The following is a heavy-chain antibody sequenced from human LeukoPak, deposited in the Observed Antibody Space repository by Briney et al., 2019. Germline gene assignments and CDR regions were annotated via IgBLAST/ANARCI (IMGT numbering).Heavy chain of an antibody. Sequence: PGGSLRLSCAASGFSFSSYDMHWVRQVTGKGLEWVSAIGTGGDTYYPDSVKGRFTISRENAKNSLYLQMNSLRAGDTAVYYCARDSSCSSTSCSALSFDYWGQGTLVTVSS. J-gene: IGHJ4*02. CDR1: GFSFSSYD. V-gene: IGHV3-13*01. CDR2: IGTGGDT. D-gene: IGHD2-2*01. CDR3: ARDSSCSSTSCSALSFDY.